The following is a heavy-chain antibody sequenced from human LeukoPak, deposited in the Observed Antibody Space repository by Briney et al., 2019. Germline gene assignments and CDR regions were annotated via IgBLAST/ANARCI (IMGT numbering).Heavy chain of an antibody. CDR1: GGSFSGYY. V-gene: IGHV4-34*01. J-gene: IGHJ4*02. D-gene: IGHD4-23*01. Sequence: SETLSLTCAVYGGSFSGYYWSRIRQPPGKGLEWIGEINHSGSTNYNPSLKSRVTISVDTSKNQFSLKLSSVTAADTAVYYCARGSMTTVVNYFDYWGQGTLVTVSS. CDR2: INHSGST. CDR3: ARGSMTTVVNYFDY.